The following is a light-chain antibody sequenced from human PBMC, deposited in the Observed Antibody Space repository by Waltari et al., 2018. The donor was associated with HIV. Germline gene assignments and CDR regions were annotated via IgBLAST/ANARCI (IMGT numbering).Light chain of an antibody. V-gene: IGLV1-44*01. Sequence: QSVLTQPPSASGTPGQRLSISCSGSRSNIGSNIVNWYQQLPGTAPKLLIYSNNQRPSGVPDRFSGSKSGTSASLAISGLQSEDEADYYCAAWDDSLNAWVFGGGTKLTVL. CDR3: AAWDDSLNAWV. J-gene: IGLJ3*02. CDR1: RSNIGSNI. CDR2: SNN.